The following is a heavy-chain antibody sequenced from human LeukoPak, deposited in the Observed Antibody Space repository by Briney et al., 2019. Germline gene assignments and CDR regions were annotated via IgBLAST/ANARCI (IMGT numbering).Heavy chain of an antibody. CDR3: AREGLQNAWYYYYYMDV. J-gene: IGHJ6*03. Sequence: PGGSLRLSCAASGFTFSSYSMNWVRQAPGKGLEWVSSISSSSSYIYYADSVKGRFTISRDNAKNSLYLQMNSLRAEDTAVYYCAREGLQNAWYYYYYMDVWGKGTTVTVSS. D-gene: IGHD4-11*01. CDR2: ISSSSSYI. V-gene: IGHV3-21*01. CDR1: GFTFSSYS.